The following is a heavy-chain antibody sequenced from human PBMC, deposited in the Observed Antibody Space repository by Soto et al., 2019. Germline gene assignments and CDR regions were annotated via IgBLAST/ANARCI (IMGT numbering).Heavy chain of an antibody. CDR3: AKEALTVAGNNFDS. J-gene: IGHJ4*02. Sequence: EIELLESGGGLVQPGGSLRLSCAASGFTFTTNAMGWVRQAPGKGLEWVSSISGSGAGTFYADSVKGRFTISRDNAKKMVYLQMNGLRADDTAVYYCAKEALTVAGNNFDSWGQGTLVTVSS. D-gene: IGHD6-19*01. CDR2: ISGSGAGT. CDR1: GFTFTTNA. V-gene: IGHV3-23*01.